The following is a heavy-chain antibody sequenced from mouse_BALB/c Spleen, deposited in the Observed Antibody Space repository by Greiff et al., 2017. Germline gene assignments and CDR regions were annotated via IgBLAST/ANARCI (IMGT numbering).Heavy chain of an antibody. D-gene: IGHD1-1*01. J-gene: IGHJ2*01. CDR1: GFTFSSYG. CDR3: ARQTTVIARDYFDY. CDR2: ISSGGSYT. V-gene: IGHV5-6*01. Sequence: EVQVVESGGDLVKPGGSLKLSCAASGFTFSSYGMSWVRQPPAKRLEWVATISSGGSYTYYSDSVKGRFTISRDNAKNTLYLQMSSLKSEDTAMYYCARQTTVIARDYFDYWGQGTTLTVSS.